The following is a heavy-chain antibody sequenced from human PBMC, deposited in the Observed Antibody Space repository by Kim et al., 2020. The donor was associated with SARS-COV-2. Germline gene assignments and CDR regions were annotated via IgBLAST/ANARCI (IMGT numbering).Heavy chain of an antibody. V-gene: IGHV3-72*01. J-gene: IGHJ3*02. D-gene: IGHD4-17*01. CDR3: ARFTTGLRSAFDI. Sequence: GGSLRLSCAASGFTFSDHYMDWVRQAPGKGLEWVCRTRNRDNSYITEYAASVQGRFTISRDDSKNSLYLQMNSLKTEDTAVYYCARFTTGLRSAFDIWG. CDR1: GFTFSDHY. CDR2: TRNRDNSYIT.